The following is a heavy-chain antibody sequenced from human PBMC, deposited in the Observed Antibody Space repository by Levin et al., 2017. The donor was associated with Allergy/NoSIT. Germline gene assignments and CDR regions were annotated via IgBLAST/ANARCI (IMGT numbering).Heavy chain of an antibody. D-gene: IGHD5-18*01. CDR2: ISSSGGGT. CDR1: GFTLSGYA. CDR3: AKGGGEYIYGYFDY. Sequence: PGGSLRLSCAASGFTLSGYAMSWVRQAPGKGLEWVTTISSSGGGTYYADSVRGRFTISRDNSNNTLYLQMNSLRAEDTAIYYCAKGGGEYIYGYFDYWGQGTLVTVSS. V-gene: IGHV3-23*01. J-gene: IGHJ4*02.